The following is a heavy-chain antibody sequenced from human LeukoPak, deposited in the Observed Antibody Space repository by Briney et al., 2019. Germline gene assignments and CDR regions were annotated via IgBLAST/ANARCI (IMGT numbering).Heavy chain of an antibody. D-gene: IGHD5-18*01. V-gene: IGHV3-23*01. Sequence: GGSLRLSCAASAFTFSNYAMSWVRQAPGKGLEWVSSVSGSGGSTSYADSVKGRFTISRDNSRNTLYLQMNSLRPGDTAVYYCARGGVQLWCYLDYWGQGTLVTVPP. CDR2: VSGSGGST. CDR1: AFTFSNYA. CDR3: ARGGVQLWCYLDY. J-gene: IGHJ4*02.